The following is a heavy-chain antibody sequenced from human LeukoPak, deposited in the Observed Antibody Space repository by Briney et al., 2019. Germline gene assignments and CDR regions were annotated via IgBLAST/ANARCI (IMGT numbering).Heavy chain of an antibody. J-gene: IGHJ4*02. D-gene: IGHD6-19*01. CDR3: ATLIAVAGTGAYFDY. V-gene: IGHV1-2*02. Sequence: GASVKVSCKASGYTFTGYYMHWVRQAPGQGLEWMGWINPNSGGTNYAQKFQGRVTMTRDTSISTAYMELSRLRSDDTAVYYCATLIAVAGTGAYFDYWGQGTLVTVSS. CDR1: GYTFTGYY. CDR2: INPNSGGT.